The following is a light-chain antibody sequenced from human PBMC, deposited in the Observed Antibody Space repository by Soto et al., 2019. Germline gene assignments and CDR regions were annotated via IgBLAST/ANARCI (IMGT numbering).Light chain of an antibody. CDR3: QQSYSTPQMYT. Sequence: DIQMTQSPSSLSASVGDRVTITCRASQSISSYLNWYQQKPGKAPKLLIYAASSLQSGVPSRFSGSGSGAYFTLTISSLQPEDFATYYCQQSYSTPQMYTFGQGTKLEIK. CDR1: QSISSY. J-gene: IGKJ2*01. V-gene: IGKV1-39*01. CDR2: AAS.